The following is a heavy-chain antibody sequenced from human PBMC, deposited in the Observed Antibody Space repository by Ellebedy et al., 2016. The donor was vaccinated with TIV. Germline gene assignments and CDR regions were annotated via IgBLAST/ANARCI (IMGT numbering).Heavy chain of an antibody. Sequence: MPSETLSLTCTVSGGPISSSSYYWSWIRQPPGKGLEWIGYIYYSGSTNYNPSLKSRVTISVDTSKNQFSLKLSSVTAADTAVYYCARVTDYGDYVAGILWFDPWGQGNLVTVSS. V-gene: IGHV4-61*01. CDR3: ARVTDYGDYVAGILWFDP. J-gene: IGHJ5*02. CDR1: GGPISSSSYY. D-gene: IGHD4-17*01. CDR2: IYYSGST.